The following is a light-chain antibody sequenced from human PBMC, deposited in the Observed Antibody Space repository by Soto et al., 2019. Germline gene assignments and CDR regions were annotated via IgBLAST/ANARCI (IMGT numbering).Light chain of an antibody. CDR2: DAS. CDR1: QSVSSY. Sequence: EIVLTQSPATLSLSPGERATLSCRASQSVSSYLAWYQQKPGQAPRLLIYDASNRATGIPARFSGSGSGTDFTLTISSLEPEDFAVYYCQQRSKWPPLTFGQGTGLEIK. J-gene: IGKJ5*01. CDR3: QQRSKWPPLT. V-gene: IGKV3-11*01.